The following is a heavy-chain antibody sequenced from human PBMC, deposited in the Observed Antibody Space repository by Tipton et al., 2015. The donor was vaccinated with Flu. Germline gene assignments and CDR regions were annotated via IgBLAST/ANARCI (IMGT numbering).Heavy chain of an antibody. D-gene: IGHD3-9*01. J-gene: IGHJ4*02. CDR2: IHNSGCT. CDR3: AREHYDVLTGYRSFDS. V-gene: IGHV4-59*01. Sequence: TLSLTCSVSSDSINNYYWNWIRQPPGKGLEWIGYIHNSGCTNYNPSLKSRVSLSIDMSNNQFFLKLTSVTTADTAVYYCAREHYDVLTGYRSFDSWGQGTLVTVSS. CDR1: SDSINNYY.